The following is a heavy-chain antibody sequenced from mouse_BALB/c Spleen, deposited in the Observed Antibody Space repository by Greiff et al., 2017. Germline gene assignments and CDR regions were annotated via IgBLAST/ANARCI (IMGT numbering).Heavy chain of an antibody. V-gene: IGHV5-4*02. Sequence: EVNVVESGGGLVKPGGSLKLSCAASGFTFSDYYMYWVRQTPEKRLEWVATISDGGSYTYYPDSVKGRFTISRDNAKNNLYLQMSSLKSEDTAMYYCAREKYYGNYAMDYWGQGTSVTVSS. CDR1: GFTFSDYY. CDR3: AREKYYGNYAMDY. D-gene: IGHD2-1*01. J-gene: IGHJ4*01. CDR2: ISDGGSYT.